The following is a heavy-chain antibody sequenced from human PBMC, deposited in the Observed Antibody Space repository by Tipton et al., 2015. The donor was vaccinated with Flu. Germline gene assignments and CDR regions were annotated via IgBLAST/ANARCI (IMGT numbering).Heavy chain of an antibody. CDR2: VSGGGGTT. CDR3: AKVIPELVAGLDY. Sequence: GSLRLSCAASGFTFSRYAMSWARQAPGKGLEWVAGVSGGGGTTYFADSVKGRFTISRDNSRNMVFLQMNNLRVEDTAEYYCAKVIPELVAGLDYWGRGTLVTVSS. D-gene: IGHD6-19*01. J-gene: IGHJ4*02. CDR1: GFTFSRYA. V-gene: IGHV3-23*01.